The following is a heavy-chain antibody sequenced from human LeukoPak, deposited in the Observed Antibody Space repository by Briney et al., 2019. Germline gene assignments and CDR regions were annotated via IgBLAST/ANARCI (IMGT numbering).Heavy chain of an antibody. CDR2: VRASAAST. V-gene: IGHV3-23*01. CDR3: AKDIRSPRSGWYLDFDY. Sequence: GGSLRLSCAASGFTFSSYAMSWVRQAPGKGLEWVSSVRASAASTYYADSVKGRFTISRDNSKNTLYLQMNSLRAEDTAVYYCAKDIRSPRSGWYLDFDYWGQGTLVTVSS. J-gene: IGHJ4*02. D-gene: IGHD6-19*01. CDR1: GFTFSSYA.